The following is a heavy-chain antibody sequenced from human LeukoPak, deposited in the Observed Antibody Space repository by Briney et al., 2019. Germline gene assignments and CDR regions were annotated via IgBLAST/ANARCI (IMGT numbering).Heavy chain of an antibody. D-gene: IGHD3-22*01. J-gene: IGHJ3*02. Sequence: SETLSLTCAVYGGSFSGYYWSWIRQPPGKGLEWIGEINHSGSTNYNPSLKSRVTISVDTSKNQFSLKLSSVTAADTAVYYCARRFYPTYYYDSSGYYPHAFDIWGQGTMVTVSS. CDR3: ARRFYPTYYYDSSGYYPHAFDI. CDR1: GGSFSGYY. V-gene: IGHV4-34*01. CDR2: INHSGST.